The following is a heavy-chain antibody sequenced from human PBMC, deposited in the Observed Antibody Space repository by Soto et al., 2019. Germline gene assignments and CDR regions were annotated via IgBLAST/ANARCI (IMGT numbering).Heavy chain of an antibody. V-gene: IGHV3-23*01. D-gene: IGHD3-10*01. CDR2: ISDSGGST. CDR1: GFTFSSYA. J-gene: IGHJ4*02. Sequence: GGSLRLSCAASGFTFSSYAMSWVRQAPGKGLEWVSAISDSGGSTYYADSVKGRFTISRDNSKNTLYLQMNSLRAEDTAVYYCAKDPAHYYGSGSSWAFFDYWGQGTLVTVSS. CDR3: AKDPAHYYGSGSSWAFFDY.